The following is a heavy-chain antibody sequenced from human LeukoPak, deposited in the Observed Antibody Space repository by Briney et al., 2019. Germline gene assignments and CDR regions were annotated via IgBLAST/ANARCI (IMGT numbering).Heavy chain of an antibody. Sequence: GGSLRLSCAASGFTFSSYGMHWVRQAPGKGLEWVAFIRYDGSNKYYADSVKGRFTISRDNSKNTLYLQMNSLRAEDTAVYYCAKDTNDILTGYYPSLFDYWGQGTLVTVSS. CDR1: GFTFSSYG. CDR3: AKDTNDILTGYYPSLFDY. J-gene: IGHJ4*02. D-gene: IGHD3-9*01. V-gene: IGHV3-30*02. CDR2: IRYDGSNK.